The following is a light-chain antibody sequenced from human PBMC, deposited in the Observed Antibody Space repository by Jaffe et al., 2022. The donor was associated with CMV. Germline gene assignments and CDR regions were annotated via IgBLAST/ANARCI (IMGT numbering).Light chain of an antibody. Sequence: QSVLIQPPSASGTPGQRVTISCSGSNSNIGSNPVNWYQQFPGTAPKLLIYSTHERPSGVPDRFSGSKSGTSASLAISGLRSEDEAEYFCAVWDDSLNGLWVFGGGTKLTVL. V-gene: IGLV1-44*01. CDR2: STH. CDR1: NSNIGSNP. CDR3: AVWDDSLNGLWV. J-gene: IGLJ3*02.